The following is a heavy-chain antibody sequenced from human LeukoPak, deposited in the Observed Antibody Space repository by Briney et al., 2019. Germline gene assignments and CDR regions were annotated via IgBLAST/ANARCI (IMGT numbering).Heavy chain of an antibody. V-gene: IGHV3-48*03. CDR2: ISHSGTTI. Sequence: GGSLRLSCAASGFIFSNYEMNWVRQAPGKGLEWISYISHSGTTIYYADSVEGRFTISRDNGKNSLYLQMNSLRAEDTAVYYCARDRNAYYDSSGFYSYWGQGTLVTVSS. J-gene: IGHJ4*02. D-gene: IGHD3-22*01. CDR3: ARDRNAYYDSSGFYSY. CDR1: GFIFSNYE.